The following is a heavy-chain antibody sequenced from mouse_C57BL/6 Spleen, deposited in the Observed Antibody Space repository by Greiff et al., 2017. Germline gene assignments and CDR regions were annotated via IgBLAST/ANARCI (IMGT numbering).Heavy chain of an antibody. Sequence: QVQLQQPGAELVKPGASVKMSCKASGYTFTSYWITWVKQRPGQGLEWIGDIYPGSGSTNYNEKFKSKATLTVDTSSSTAYMQLSSLTSEDAAVYYCARSYYGSSYPYWYFDVWGTGTTVTVSS. CDR2: IYPGSGST. CDR1: GYTFTSYW. V-gene: IGHV1-55*01. D-gene: IGHD1-1*01. J-gene: IGHJ1*03. CDR3: ARSYYGSSYPYWYFDV.